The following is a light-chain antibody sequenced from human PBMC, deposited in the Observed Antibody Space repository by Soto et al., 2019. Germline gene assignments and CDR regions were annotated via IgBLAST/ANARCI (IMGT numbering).Light chain of an antibody. V-gene: IGKV1-5*03. CDR2: KAS. CDR1: QSISDW. Sequence: DIQMTQSPSTLSASVGDRVTITCRASQSISDWLAWYQQKPGKVPKLLIYKASNLESGVPSRFSGSGSGTEFTLTISSLQPDDFATYYCQQYDSFPYTFGQGTKLEIK. CDR3: QQYDSFPYT. J-gene: IGKJ2*01.